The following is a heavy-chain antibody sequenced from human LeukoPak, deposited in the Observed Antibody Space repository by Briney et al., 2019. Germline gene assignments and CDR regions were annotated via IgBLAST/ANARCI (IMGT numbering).Heavy chain of an antibody. V-gene: IGHV3-48*04. CDR1: GFTFSSYS. CDR2: ISSSSSTI. D-gene: IGHD3-10*01. CDR3: ASAPEYYYGSGSYYDY. J-gene: IGHJ4*02. Sequence: GGSLRLSCAASGFTFSSYSMNWVRQAPGKGLEWVSYISSSSSTIYYADSVKGRFTISRDNAKNSLYLQMNSLRAEDTAVYYCASAPEYYYGSGSYYDYWGQGTLVTVSS.